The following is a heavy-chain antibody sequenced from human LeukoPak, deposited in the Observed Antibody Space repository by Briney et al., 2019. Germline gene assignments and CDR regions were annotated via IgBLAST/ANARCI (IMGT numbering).Heavy chain of an antibody. CDR1: GFTFSNYA. CDR3: ARDLFGSSWPYYFDY. CDR2: IWYDGSNK. Sequence: HTGGSLRLSCAASGFTFSNYAMHWVRQAPGKGLEWVAVIWYDGSNKYYADSVKGRFTISRDNSKNTLYLQMNSLRAEDTAVYYCARDLFGSSWPYYFDYWGQGTLVTVSS. J-gene: IGHJ4*02. D-gene: IGHD6-13*01. V-gene: IGHV3-33*01.